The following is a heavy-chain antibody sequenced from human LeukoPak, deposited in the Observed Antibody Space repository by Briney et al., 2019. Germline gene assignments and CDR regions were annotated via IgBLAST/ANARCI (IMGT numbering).Heavy chain of an antibody. D-gene: IGHD2-15*01. Sequence: GASVKVSCKASGYTFTGYYMHWVRQAPGQGLEWMGWINPNSGGTNYAQKFQGGVTMTRDTSISTAYMELSRLRSDDTAVYYCARDKGYCSGGSCGYFDCWGQGTLVTVSS. CDR2: INPNSGGT. CDR3: ARDKGYCSGGSCGYFDC. V-gene: IGHV1-2*02. CDR1: GYTFTGYY. J-gene: IGHJ4*02.